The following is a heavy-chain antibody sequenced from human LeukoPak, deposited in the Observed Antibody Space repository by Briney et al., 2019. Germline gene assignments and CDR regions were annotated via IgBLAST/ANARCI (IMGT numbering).Heavy chain of an antibody. CDR3: ARENLAAAADY. D-gene: IGHD6-25*01. J-gene: IGHJ4*02. CDR1: EFTFNAYW. CDR2: IRGDGSMT. Sequence: GSPRLSCAAPEFTFNAYWMHLVPQAPGKGLVWVSRIRGDGSMTNYAGSVKGRFTISRDNAKNTLYLQMNSLRLEDTAVYYCARENLAAAADYWGQGTVVTVSS. V-gene: IGHV3-74*01.